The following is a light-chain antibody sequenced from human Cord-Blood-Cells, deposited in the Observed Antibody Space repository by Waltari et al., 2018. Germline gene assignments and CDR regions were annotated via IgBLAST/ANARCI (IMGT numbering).Light chain of an antibody. CDR2: EGS. J-gene: IGLJ1*01. V-gene: IGLV2-23*01. CDR3: CSYAGSSTYV. Sequence: QSSLTQPASVSGSPGQSITISCTGTSSNVGSYNLVSWYQQHPGKAPKLMIYEGSKRRSGFSKLLPVSKAGNTASLSIAGLQAEDGADYYCCSYAGSSTYVFGTGTKVTVL. CDR1: SSNVGSYNL.